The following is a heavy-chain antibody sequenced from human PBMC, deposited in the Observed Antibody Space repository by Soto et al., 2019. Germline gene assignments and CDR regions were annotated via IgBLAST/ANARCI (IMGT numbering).Heavy chain of an antibody. D-gene: IGHD3-3*01. V-gene: IGHV4-34*01. CDR3: ARGGGYYDFWSGDYYYYYGMDV. CDR1: GWSFSGYY. J-gene: IGHJ6*02. CDR2: INHSGST. Sequence: SETRSLTCAVYGWSFSGYYWSCIRQPPGKVLEWIGEINHSGSTNYNPSLKSRVTISVDTSKNQFSLKLSSVTAADTAVYYCARGGGYYDFWSGDYYYYYGMDVWGQGTTVTVSS.